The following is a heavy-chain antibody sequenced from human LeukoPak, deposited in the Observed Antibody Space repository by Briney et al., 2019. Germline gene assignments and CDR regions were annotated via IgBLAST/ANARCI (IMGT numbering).Heavy chain of an antibody. D-gene: IGHD3-10*01. V-gene: IGHV4-59*12. CDR1: GGSISSYY. CDR2: IYYSGST. J-gene: IGHJ4*02. Sequence: PSETLSLTCTVSGGSISSYYWSWIRQPPGKGLEWIGYIYYSGSTNYNPSLKSRVTISVDTSKNQFSLKLSSVTAADTAVYYCARGSGWFGELSRDYWGQGTLVTVSS. CDR3: ARGSGWFGELSRDY.